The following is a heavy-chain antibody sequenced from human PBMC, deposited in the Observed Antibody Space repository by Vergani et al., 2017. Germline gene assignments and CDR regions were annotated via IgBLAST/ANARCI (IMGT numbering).Heavy chain of an antibody. CDR2: ISAGGEST. Sequence: VQLVESGGGVVQPGESLRLSCAASGFPFSTYGMTWVRQAPGRGLEWVSAISAGGESTFYADSVKGRFIISRDNSKNTVYLQMKSLRAEDTAVYYCAKKWLTNEEVDSWGQGTLVTVSS. CDR3: AKKWLTNEEVDS. J-gene: IGHJ4*02. CDR1: GFPFSTYG. V-gene: IGHV3-23*04. D-gene: IGHD5-12*01.